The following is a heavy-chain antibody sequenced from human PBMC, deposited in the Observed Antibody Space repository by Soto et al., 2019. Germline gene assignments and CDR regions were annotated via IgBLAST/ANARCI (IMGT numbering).Heavy chain of an antibody. Sequence: SETLSLTCTVSGGSISSYYWSWIRQPPGKGLEWIGYIYYSGSTNYNPSLKSRVTISVDTSKNQFSLKLSSVTAADTAVYYCACGYSYGYFVNYWGQGTLVTVSS. CDR2: IYYSGST. CDR3: ACGYSYGYFVNY. D-gene: IGHD5-18*01. CDR1: GGSISSYY. J-gene: IGHJ4*02. V-gene: IGHV4-59*01.